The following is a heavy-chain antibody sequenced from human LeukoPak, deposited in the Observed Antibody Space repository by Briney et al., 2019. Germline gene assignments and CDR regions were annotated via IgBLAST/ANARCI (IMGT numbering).Heavy chain of an antibody. CDR3: ARHHYGDPGDFDY. V-gene: IGHV4-59*01. CDR1: GDSISYYY. Sequence: PSETLSLTCTVSGDSISYYYWSWIRQPPGKGLEWVGYIYYSGSTNYNPSLKSRVTISVDTSKNQFSLKLSSVTAADTAVYYCARHHYGDPGDFDYWGQGTLVTVSS. CDR2: IYYSGST. D-gene: IGHD4-17*01. J-gene: IGHJ4*02.